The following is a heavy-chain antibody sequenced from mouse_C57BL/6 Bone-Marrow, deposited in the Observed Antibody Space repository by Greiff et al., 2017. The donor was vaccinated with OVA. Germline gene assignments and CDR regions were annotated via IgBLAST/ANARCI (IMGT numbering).Heavy chain of an antibody. J-gene: IGHJ3*01. Sequence: VQLQQSGADLARPGASVKMSCKASGYTFTSYTMHWVKQRPGQGLEWIGYINPSSGYTKYNQKFKDKATLTADKYSSTAYMQLSSLTSEDSAVYYCAREDGNWFAYWGQGTLVTVSA. CDR3: AREDGNWFAY. CDR2: INPSSGYT. V-gene: IGHV1-4*01. CDR1: GYTFTSYT. D-gene: IGHD2-1*01.